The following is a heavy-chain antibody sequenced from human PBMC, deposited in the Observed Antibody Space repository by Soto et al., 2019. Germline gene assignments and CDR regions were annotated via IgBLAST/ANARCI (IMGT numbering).Heavy chain of an antibody. CDR1: GFSFSTYD. V-gene: IGHV3-48*02. Sequence: LRLSCAASGFSFSTYDMNWVRQAPGKGLEWVSYISGGSSRIFYADSVKGRFTISRDNAKNSLYLQMNSLRDEDTGVYYCARVIYGGWSTIKDYYYYAMDVWGQGTTVTVSS. CDR3: ARVIYGGWSTIKDYYYYAMDV. D-gene: IGHD5-12*01. J-gene: IGHJ6*02. CDR2: ISGGSSRI.